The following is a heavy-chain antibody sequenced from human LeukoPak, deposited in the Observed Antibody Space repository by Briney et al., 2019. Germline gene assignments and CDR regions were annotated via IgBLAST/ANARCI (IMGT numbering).Heavy chain of an antibody. CDR3: ARETDDFWSGYGPRYLSCGMDV. Sequence: AASVKVSCKASGYTFTSYDINWVRQATGQGLEWMGWMNPNSGNTGYAQKFQGRVTMTRNTSISTAYMELSSLRSEDTAVYYCARETDDFWSGYGPRYLSCGMDVWGQGTTVTVSS. CDR2: MNPNSGNT. J-gene: IGHJ6*02. CDR1: GYTFTSYD. V-gene: IGHV1-8*01. D-gene: IGHD3-3*01.